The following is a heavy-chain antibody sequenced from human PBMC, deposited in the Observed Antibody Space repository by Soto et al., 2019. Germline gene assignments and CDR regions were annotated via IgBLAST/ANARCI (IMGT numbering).Heavy chain of an antibody. D-gene: IGHD2-21*02. CDR1: GFSLSTGGVG. CDR3: VQSRCGRDCLRSYSSHYYYGVDV. J-gene: IGHJ6*02. V-gene: IGHV2-5*02. Sequence: QITLKESGPALVKPTQTLTLTCTFSGFSLSTGGVGVGWIRQPPGKALEWLALIYWDNDKRYSPSLKSRLTGTKDTSKNQVVLTMTNMDPVDTATYYCVQSRCGRDCLRSYSSHYYYGVDVWGQGTTVTVFS. CDR2: IYWDNDK.